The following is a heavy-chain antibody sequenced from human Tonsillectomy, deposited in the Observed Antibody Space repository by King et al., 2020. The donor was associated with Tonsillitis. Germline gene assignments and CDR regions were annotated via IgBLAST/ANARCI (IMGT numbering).Heavy chain of an antibody. CDR3: ATLPSDDTVTGTRALYYFDH. D-gene: IGHD6-19*01. CDR1: GFTFTDFY. J-gene: IGHJ4*02. Sequence: GQLVQSGAEVKKPGATVRISCKVSGFTFTDFYMHWVRQAPGRGPEWMGLVDPEDGDTVYPENFVGRVSITADTSTDTAYMELSSLTFEDTAVYFCATLPSDDTVTGTRALYYFDHWGQGTLVTVSS. V-gene: IGHV1-69-2*01. CDR2: VDPEDGDT.